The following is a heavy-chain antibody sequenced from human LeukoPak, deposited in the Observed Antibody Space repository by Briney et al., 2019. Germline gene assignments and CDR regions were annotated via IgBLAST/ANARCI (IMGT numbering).Heavy chain of an antibody. J-gene: IGHJ5*02. CDR2: VHYSGSA. D-gene: IGHD2-2*02. CDR1: GGSINSGNYY. V-gene: IGHV4-39*07. CDR3: ARAESYCSTTSCYTNWFDP. Sequence: SETLSLTCTVSGGSINSGNYYWSWIRQPPGKGLEWIGEVHYSGSANYNPSLKSRVTISVDTSKNQFSLTLTSVTAADTAVYYCARAESYCSTTSCYTNWFDPWGQGTLVTVSS.